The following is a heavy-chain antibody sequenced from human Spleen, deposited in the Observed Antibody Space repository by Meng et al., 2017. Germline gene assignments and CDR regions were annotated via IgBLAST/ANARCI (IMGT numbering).Heavy chain of an antibody. CDR3: ARGRGTGYSSSWYGVDY. Sequence: ASVKVSCKASGYTFTGYYMHWVRQAPGQGLEWMGWINPSGGSTTNAQKFQGRVTMTSDTSTSTVYMELSSLRSEDTAVYYCARGRGTGYSSSWYGVDYWGQGTLVTVSS. CDR1: GYTFTGYY. D-gene: IGHD6-13*01. V-gene: IGHV1-46*01. CDR2: INPSGGST. J-gene: IGHJ4*02.